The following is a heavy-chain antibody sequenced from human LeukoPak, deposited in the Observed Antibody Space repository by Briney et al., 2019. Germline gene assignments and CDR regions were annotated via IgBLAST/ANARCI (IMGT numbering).Heavy chain of an antibody. D-gene: IGHD1-7*01. CDR2: IIPLFRTP. V-gene: IGHV1-69*05. Sequence: SVKVSCKASGGTFSSCTISWVRQAPGQGLEWMGGIIPLFRTPNYAPDFQGRVTITTDDSTNTAYMELSSLSSEDTAVYFCAYSKYDWNYPLQYYFDYWGQGTLVTVSS. J-gene: IGHJ4*01. CDR3: AYSKYDWNYPLQYYFDY. CDR1: GGTFSSCT.